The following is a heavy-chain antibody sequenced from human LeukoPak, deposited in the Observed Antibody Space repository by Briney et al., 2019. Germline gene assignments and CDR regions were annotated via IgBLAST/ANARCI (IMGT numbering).Heavy chain of an antibody. CDR1: GFTFSDYY. D-gene: IGHD3-9*01. Sequence: GGSLRLSCAASGFTFSDYYMSWIRRAPGKGLEWVSYISSSSSYTNYAGSVKGRFTISRDNAKNSLYLQMNSLRAEDTAVYYCARSLYDILTGYYSGNWFDPWGQGTLVTVSS. CDR2: ISSSSSYT. V-gene: IGHV3-11*03. CDR3: ARSLYDILTGYYSGNWFDP. J-gene: IGHJ5*02.